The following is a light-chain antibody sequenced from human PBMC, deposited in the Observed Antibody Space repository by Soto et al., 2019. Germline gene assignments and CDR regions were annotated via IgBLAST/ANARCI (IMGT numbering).Light chain of an antibody. CDR3: QQYSASPRT. V-gene: IGKV3-20*01. J-gene: IGKJ1*01. CDR2: GAF. CDR1: QSVSSSY. Sequence: EIVMTQSPATLSVYPGSRATLSCTASQSVSSSYLAWYQQKPGQAPRLLIYGAFNRAGGIPDRFSGSGSGTDFTLTISRLEPEDFAVYYCQQYSASPRTFGQGTKVDIK.